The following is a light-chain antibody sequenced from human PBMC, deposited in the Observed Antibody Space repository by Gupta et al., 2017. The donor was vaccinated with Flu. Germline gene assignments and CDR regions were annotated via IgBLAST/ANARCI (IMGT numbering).Light chain of an antibody. CDR3: QQFDTLPPYS. Sequence: DVHMTQSPSSLSASVGDRVIITCRASQDIRNYLNWYQQKPGKAPNLLIYDASNLEPGVPSRFSGSGSGTHFTLAFSSLQPEDVATYYCQQFDTLPPYSFGQGTKVEI. CDR2: DAS. V-gene: IGKV1-33*01. J-gene: IGKJ2*03. CDR1: QDIRNY.